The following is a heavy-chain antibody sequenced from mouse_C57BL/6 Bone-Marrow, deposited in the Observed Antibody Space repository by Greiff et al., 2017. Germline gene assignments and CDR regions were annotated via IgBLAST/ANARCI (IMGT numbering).Heavy chain of an antibody. CDR1: GYTFTSYG. CDR3: ARRYYGSSYAMDY. CDR2: IYPRSGNT. J-gene: IGHJ4*01. Sequence: VQLQQSGAELARPGASVKLSCKASGYTFTSYGISWVKQRTGQGLEWIGEIYPRSGNTYYNEKFKGKATLTADKSSSTAYMELRSLTSEDSAVYFCARRYYGSSYAMDYWGQGTSVTVSS. D-gene: IGHD1-1*01. V-gene: IGHV1-81*01.